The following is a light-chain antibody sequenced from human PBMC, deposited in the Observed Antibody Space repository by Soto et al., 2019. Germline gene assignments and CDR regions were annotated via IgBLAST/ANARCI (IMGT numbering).Light chain of an antibody. J-gene: IGKJ1*01. Sequence: EIVLTQSPATLSSSPGERATLSCRASQTVNSRLAWYQHKPGQAPSLLIYGAFTRATGIPARFSGTGSGTEFTLTISSLQPDDFATYYCQQYNSYPWTFGQGTKVDIK. CDR2: GAF. CDR1: QTVNSR. CDR3: QQYNSYPWT. V-gene: IGKV3-15*01.